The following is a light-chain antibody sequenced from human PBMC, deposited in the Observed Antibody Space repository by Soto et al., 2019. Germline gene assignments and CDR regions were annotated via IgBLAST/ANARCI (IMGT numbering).Light chain of an antibody. CDR2: GAS. V-gene: IGKV3-20*01. Sequence: ETVLTQSPGTLSLSAGERATLSCRASQSVASGYLVWYQQKPGQTPTVLIYGASTRAAGIPDWFSGSGSGTAFTLTISRLEPEDFAVSYCQLYESSPTFGQGTKVEMK. CDR1: QSVASGY. CDR3: QLYESSPT. J-gene: IGKJ1*01.